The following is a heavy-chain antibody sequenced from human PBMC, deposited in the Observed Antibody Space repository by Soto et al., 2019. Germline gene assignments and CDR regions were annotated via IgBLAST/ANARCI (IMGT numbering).Heavy chain of an antibody. CDR1: GFTFSSYA. V-gene: IGHV3-30-3*01. J-gene: IGHJ4*02. CDR2: ISYDGSNK. CDR3: ARDGDCSGGSCYSRGGYFDY. Sequence: QVQLVESGGGVVQPGRSLRLSCAASGFTFSSYAMHWVRQAPGKGLEWVAVISYDGSNKYYADSVKGRFTISRDNSKNTLYLHMNSLRAEDTAVYYCARDGDCSGGSCYSRGGYFDYWGQGTLVTVSS. D-gene: IGHD2-15*01.